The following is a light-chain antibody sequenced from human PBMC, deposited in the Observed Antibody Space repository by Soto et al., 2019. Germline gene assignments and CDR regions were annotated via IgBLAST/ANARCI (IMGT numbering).Light chain of an antibody. Sequence: EIVLTQSPVTLSLSPGEGATLSCKASQSISIDLAWYQQQPGQVPRLLIYDASSRATGIPGRFTGSGSGTDFTRTISSLEPEDFAVYYCQQRGNWPRTWAFGQGTKVEV. CDR1: QSISID. CDR2: DAS. CDR3: QQRGNWPRTWA. V-gene: IGKV3-11*01. J-gene: IGKJ1*01.